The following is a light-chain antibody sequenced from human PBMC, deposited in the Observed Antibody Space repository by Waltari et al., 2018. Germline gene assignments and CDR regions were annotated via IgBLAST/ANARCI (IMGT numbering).Light chain of an antibody. J-gene: IGKJ2*01. CDR2: DAS. CDR3: QQRSNWTPHT. V-gene: IGKV3-11*01. Sequence: EMVLTQSPATLSLSPGDTATLSCRASQRVGSYLAWYQQKPGQPPRLLIYDASNRATGVPARFRGSGSGTEFTLTISSLEAEDFAVYYCQQRSNWTPHTFGQGARLEIK. CDR1: QRVGSY.